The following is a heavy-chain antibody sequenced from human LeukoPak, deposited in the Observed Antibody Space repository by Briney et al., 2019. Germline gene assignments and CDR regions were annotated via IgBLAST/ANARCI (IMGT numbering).Heavy chain of an antibody. J-gene: IGHJ4*02. CDR3: AREGGYNWFDVDY. V-gene: IGHV3-30*04. CDR2: ISYDGSNK. D-gene: IGHD1-1*01. Sequence: GGSLRLSCAASGFTFSSYAMHWVRQTPGKGLEWVAVISYDGSNKYYAHSVKGRFTISRDNSKNTLYLKMNSVRAEDTAVYYCAREGGYNWFDVDYWGQGTMVTVSS. CDR1: GFTFSSYA.